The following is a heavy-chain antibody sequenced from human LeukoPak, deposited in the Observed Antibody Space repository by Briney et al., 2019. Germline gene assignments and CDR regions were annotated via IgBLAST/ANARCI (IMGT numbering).Heavy chain of an antibody. CDR2: IKQDGSAK. J-gene: IGHJ4*02. V-gene: IGHV3-7*01. CDR1: GFTFSSYW. D-gene: IGHD1-26*01. Sequence: GGSLRLSCAASGFTFSSYWMSWVRQPPGKGLQWVANIKQDGSAKNYLDSMKGRFTISRDNAKNALYLQMNTLRAEDTAIYYCAREGAPFARDYWGQGTLVTVSS. CDR3: AREGAPFARDY.